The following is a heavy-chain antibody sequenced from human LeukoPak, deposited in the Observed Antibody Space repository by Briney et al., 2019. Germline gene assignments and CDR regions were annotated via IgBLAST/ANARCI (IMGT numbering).Heavy chain of an antibody. Sequence: SETLSLTCTVSGGSISSSSYYWGWIRQPPGKGLEWIGSIYYSGSTYYNPSLKSRVTISVDTSKNQFSLKLSSVTAADTAVYYCARLGLYYYNSSGYLNDFDYWGLGTLVTVSS. V-gene: IGHV4-39*01. J-gene: IGHJ4*02. CDR3: ARLGLYYYNSSGYLNDFDY. D-gene: IGHD3-22*01. CDR2: IYYSGST. CDR1: GGSISSSSYY.